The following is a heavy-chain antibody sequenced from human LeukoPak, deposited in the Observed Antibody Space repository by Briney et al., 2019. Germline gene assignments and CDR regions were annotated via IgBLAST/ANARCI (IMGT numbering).Heavy chain of an antibody. V-gene: IGHV3-21*01. Sequence: GGSLRLSCAASGFTFSSYSMNWVRQAPGEGLEWVSSISSSSSYIYYADSVKGRFTISRDHAKNSLYLQMNSLRAEDTAVYYCAREEGSRSYYNYWGQGTLVTVSS. CDR3: AREEGSRSYYNY. D-gene: IGHD3-10*01. CDR2: ISSSSSYI. CDR1: GFTFSSYS. J-gene: IGHJ4*02.